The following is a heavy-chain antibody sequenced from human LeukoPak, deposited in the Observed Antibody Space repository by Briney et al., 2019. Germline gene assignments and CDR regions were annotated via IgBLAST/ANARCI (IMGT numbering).Heavy chain of an antibody. CDR2: IYYSGTT. V-gene: IGHV4-59*08. CDR3: ARHGGYSSPYLH. D-gene: IGHD6-13*01. J-gene: IGHJ1*01. CDR1: GGSISNYY. Sequence: PPETLSLTCTVSGGSISNYYWSWTRQPPGKGLECIGYIYYSGTTNYNPSLKSRVTISVDTSKNQFSLKLSSVTAADTAVYYCARHGGYSSPYLHWGQGTLVTVSS.